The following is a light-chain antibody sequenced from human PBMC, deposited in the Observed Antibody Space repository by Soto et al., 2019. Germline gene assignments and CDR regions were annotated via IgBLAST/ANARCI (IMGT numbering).Light chain of an antibody. CDR2: EGT. CDR3: CSYARSSVF. V-gene: IGLV2-23*01. CDR1: SSDVGSYNL. J-gene: IGLJ2*01. Sequence: QSVLTQPASVSGSPGQSITISCTGTSSDVGSYNLVSWYQQHPGKAPKLMIYEGTKRPSGVSNRFSGSNSGNTASLTISGLQAEDEADYYCCSYARSSVFFGGGTKVTVL.